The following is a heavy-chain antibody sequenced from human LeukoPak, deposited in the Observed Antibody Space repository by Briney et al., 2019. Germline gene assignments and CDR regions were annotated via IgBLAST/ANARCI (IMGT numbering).Heavy chain of an antibody. D-gene: IGHD3-10*01. CDR2: INHSGST. CDR1: GGSFSGYY. Sequence: SETLSLTCAVYGGSFSGYYWSWIRQPPGKGLEWIGEINHSGSTNYNPSLKSRVTISVDTSKNQFSLKLSSVTAADTAVYYCARSVFRPRGSGSRCFDYWGQGTLVTVSS. CDR3: ARSVFRPRGSGSRCFDY. J-gene: IGHJ4*02. V-gene: IGHV4-34*01.